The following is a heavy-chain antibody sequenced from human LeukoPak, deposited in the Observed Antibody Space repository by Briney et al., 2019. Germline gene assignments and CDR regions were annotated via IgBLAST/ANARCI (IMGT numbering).Heavy chain of an antibody. D-gene: IGHD3-22*01. CDR3: ARAAYYDSSGYLIDY. Sequence: ASVKVSCKASGYTFTSYHIHWVRQAPGQGLEWMGIINPSGGSTSYAQKFQGRVTMTRDMSTSTVYMELSSLRSEDTAVYYCARAAYYDSSGYLIDYWGQGTLVTVSS. CDR2: INPSGGST. CDR1: GYTFTSYH. J-gene: IGHJ4*02. V-gene: IGHV1-46*01.